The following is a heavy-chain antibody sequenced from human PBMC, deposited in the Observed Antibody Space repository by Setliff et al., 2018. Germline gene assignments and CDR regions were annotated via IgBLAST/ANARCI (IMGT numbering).Heavy chain of an antibody. CDR3: ARMSTSGPHYDY. D-gene: IGHD2-8*02. J-gene: IGHJ4*02. V-gene: IGHV1-18*01. CDR1: GYTFNNYG. Sequence: ASVKVSCKASGYTFNNYGITWVRQAPGQGLEWMGWINNYSFKTTYSQKFLDRVTMTTDTSATTAYMELKNLRSDDTAVYYCARMSTSGPHYDYWGQGTLVTVSS. CDR2: INNYSFKT.